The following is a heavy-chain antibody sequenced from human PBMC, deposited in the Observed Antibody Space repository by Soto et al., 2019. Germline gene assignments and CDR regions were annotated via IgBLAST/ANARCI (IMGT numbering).Heavy chain of an antibody. CDR1: GFTFSSYA. Sequence: GGSLRLSCAVSGFTFSSYAMHWGRQAPGKGLEWVAVISYDGSNKYYADSVKSRFTISRDNSKNNLYLQMHSLRAEGPAVYYCARGQLGKGLDYWGQGTLVTVSS. CDR2: ISYDGSNK. V-gene: IGHV3-30-3*01. D-gene: IGHD6-6*01. CDR3: ARGQLGKGLDY. J-gene: IGHJ4*02.